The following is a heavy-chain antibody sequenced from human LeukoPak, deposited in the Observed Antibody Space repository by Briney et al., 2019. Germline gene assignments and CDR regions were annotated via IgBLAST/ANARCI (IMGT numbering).Heavy chain of an antibody. CDR3: ARERRAFDILTGYYSPYYYYGMDV. CDR1: AFTFRTYW. D-gene: IGHD3-9*01. J-gene: IGHJ6*02. Sequence: PGGSLRLSCVASAFTFRTYWMSWVRQAPGKGLEWVAMIKPDGTEQYYVDSVKGRFTISRDNAKNSLYLQMNSLRAEDTAVYYCARERRAFDILTGYYSPYYYYGMDVWGQGTTVTVSS. CDR2: IKPDGTEQ. V-gene: IGHV3-7*01.